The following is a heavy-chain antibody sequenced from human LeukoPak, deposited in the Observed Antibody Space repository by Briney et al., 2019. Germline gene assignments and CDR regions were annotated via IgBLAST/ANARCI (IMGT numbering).Heavy chain of an antibody. Sequence: GGSLRLSCAASGFTFSSYGMHWVRQAPGKGLEWVAFIRYDGSNKYYADSVKGRFTISRDNSKNTLYLQMNSLRAEDTAVYYCAKDSGYGSGSYYNWADYYYYYMDVWGKGTTVTVSS. CDR3: AKDSGYGSGSYYNWADYYYYYMDV. D-gene: IGHD3-10*01. V-gene: IGHV3-30*02. CDR2: IRYDGSNK. CDR1: GFTFSSYG. J-gene: IGHJ6*03.